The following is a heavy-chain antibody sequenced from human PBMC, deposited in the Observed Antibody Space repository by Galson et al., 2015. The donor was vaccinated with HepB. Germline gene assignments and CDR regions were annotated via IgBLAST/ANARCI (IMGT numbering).Heavy chain of an antibody. V-gene: IGHV3-48*01. Sequence: SLRLSCAASGFTFSSYSMNWVRQVPGKGLEWVSYISTTSSTIYYADSVKGRFTISRDNVKNSLYLQMSSLRAEDTAVYYCARGPLTGGWQWPAEVGWFDPWGQGTLITVSP. CDR3: ARGPLTGGWQWPAEVGWFDP. CDR2: ISTTSSTI. D-gene: IGHD6-19*01. J-gene: IGHJ5*02. CDR1: GFTFSSYS.